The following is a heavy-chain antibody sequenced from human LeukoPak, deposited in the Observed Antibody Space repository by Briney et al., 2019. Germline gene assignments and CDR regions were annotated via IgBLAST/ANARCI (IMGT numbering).Heavy chain of an antibody. Sequence: GGSLRLSCAASGFSVSNKYMSWVRQAPGKGLEWVSVIYTGGDTYYADSVRGRFTISRDNSKNTVSLQMNSLRAEDTALYYCAGGQMFTSGGFDDWGQGTLVTVSS. V-gene: IGHV3-53*01. D-gene: IGHD6-19*01. CDR2: IYTGGDT. CDR1: GFSVSNKY. CDR3: AGGQMFTSGGFDD. J-gene: IGHJ4*02.